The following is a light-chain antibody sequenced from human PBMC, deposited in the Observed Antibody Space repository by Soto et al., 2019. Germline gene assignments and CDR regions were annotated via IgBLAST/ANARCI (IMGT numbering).Light chain of an antibody. CDR3: QQYNNWPRT. Sequence: EIVMTQSPATLSVSPGERATLSCRASQSVSSNLAWYQQKPGQAPRLLLYGASTRATGIPARFSGSGSGTEFTLPISSLQSEDFAVYYFQQYNNWPRTFGQGTKVEIK. CDR1: QSVSSN. V-gene: IGKV3-15*01. J-gene: IGKJ1*01. CDR2: GAS.